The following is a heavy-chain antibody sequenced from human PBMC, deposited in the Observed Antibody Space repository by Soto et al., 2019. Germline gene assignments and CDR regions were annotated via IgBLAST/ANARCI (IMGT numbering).Heavy chain of an antibody. CDR3: ARYWSGGSCLDAFDI. V-gene: IGHV3-13*01. CDR2: IGTAGDT. CDR1: GFTFSSYD. D-gene: IGHD2-15*01. Sequence: EVQLVESGGGLVQPGGSLRLSCAASGFTFSSYDMHWVRQATGKGLEWVSAIGTAGDTYYPGSVKGRFTISRENAKNSLYLQMNSLRAGDTAVYYCARYWSGGSCLDAFDIWGQGTMVTVSS. J-gene: IGHJ3*02.